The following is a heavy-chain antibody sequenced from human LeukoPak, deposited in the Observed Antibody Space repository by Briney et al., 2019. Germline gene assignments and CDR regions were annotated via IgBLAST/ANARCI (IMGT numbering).Heavy chain of an antibody. Sequence: SETLSLTCAVSGGSISSSNWWSWVRQPPGKGLEWIGEIYHSGSTNYNPSLKSRVTISVDKSKNQFSLKLSSVTAADTAVYYCAAYCSGGSCYGGSIDYWGQGTLVTVPS. V-gene: IGHV4-4*02. CDR3: AAYCSGGSCYGGSIDY. D-gene: IGHD2-15*01. CDR1: GGSISSSNW. CDR2: IYHSGST. J-gene: IGHJ4*02.